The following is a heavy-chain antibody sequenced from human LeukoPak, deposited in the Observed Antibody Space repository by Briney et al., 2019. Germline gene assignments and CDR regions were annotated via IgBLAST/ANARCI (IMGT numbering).Heavy chain of an antibody. V-gene: IGHV3-53*04. Sequence: GGSLRLSCAASGFTVSNNYMNWVRQAPGKGLEWVSGIYSGDSTYYADSVKGRFTISRHNSKNTLYLQMNSLRAEDTAVYYCAKNLNGGNTHSDYWGQGTLVTVSS. J-gene: IGHJ4*02. CDR2: IYSGDST. CDR3: AKNLNGGNTHSDY. CDR1: GFTVSNNY. D-gene: IGHD4-23*01.